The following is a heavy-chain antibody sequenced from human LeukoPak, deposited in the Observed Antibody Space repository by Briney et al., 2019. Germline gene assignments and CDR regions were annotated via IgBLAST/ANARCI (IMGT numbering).Heavy chain of an antibody. J-gene: IGHJ4*02. CDR1: GYTFTSYA. Sequence: ASVEVSCKASGYTFTSYAMHWVRQAPGQRLEWMGWINAGNGNTKYSQKFQGRVTMTEDTSTDTAYMELSSLRSEDTAVYYCAREGAPYYYDTSAYYYFDYWGQGTLVTVSS. CDR3: AREGAPYYYDTSAYYYFDY. V-gene: IGHV1-3*01. CDR2: INAGNGNT. D-gene: IGHD3-22*01.